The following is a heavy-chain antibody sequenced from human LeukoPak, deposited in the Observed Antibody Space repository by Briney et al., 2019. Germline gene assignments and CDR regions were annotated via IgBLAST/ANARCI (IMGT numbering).Heavy chain of an antibody. J-gene: IGHJ3*02. Sequence: GGSLRLSCAASGFTFSSYAMSWVRQAPGKGLEWVSAISGSGGSTYDADSVKGRFTISRDNSKNTLFLQMNSLRAEDTAVYYCAKPNSGYTAFHIWGQGTMVTVSS. D-gene: IGHD3-22*01. V-gene: IGHV3-23*01. CDR3: AKPNSGYTAFHI. CDR2: ISGSGGST. CDR1: GFTFSSYA.